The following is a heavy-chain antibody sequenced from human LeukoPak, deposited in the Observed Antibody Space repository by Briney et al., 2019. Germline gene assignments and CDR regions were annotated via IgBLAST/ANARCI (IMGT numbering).Heavy chain of an antibody. CDR2: ISYVGTT. V-gene: IGHV4-59*11. J-gene: IGHJ3*02. CDR3: ARDLVTVTKGFDI. CDR1: TDSFSSHY. D-gene: IGHD4-17*01. Sequence: SETLSLTCAVSTDSFSSHYWTWIRQPPGKGLEWIGYISYVGTTNYNPSLKSRVTISIDTSKTQFSLKLTSVTAADTAVYYCARDLVTVTKGFDIWGQGTMVSVSS.